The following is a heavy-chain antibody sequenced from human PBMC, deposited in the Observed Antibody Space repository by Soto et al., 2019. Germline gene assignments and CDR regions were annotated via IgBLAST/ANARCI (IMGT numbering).Heavy chain of an antibody. D-gene: IGHD6-6*01. CDR2: ISGSGGST. V-gene: IGHV3-23*01. J-gene: IGHJ4*02. CDR3: ATHLQGHGSSYGFVY. Sequence: EVQLLESGGGLVQPGGSLRLSCAASGSTFSSYAMSWVRQAPGKGLEWVSAISGSGGSTYYADSVKGRFTISRDNSKNTLYLQMNSLRAEDTAVYYCATHLQGHGSSYGFVYWGQGNLVSVSS. CDR1: GSTFSSYA.